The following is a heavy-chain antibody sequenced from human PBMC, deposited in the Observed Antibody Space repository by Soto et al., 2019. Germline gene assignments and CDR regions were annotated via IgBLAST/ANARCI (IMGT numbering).Heavy chain of an antibody. V-gene: IGHV1-69*02. CDR3: ARGKGYSGYQPIDY. J-gene: IGHJ4*02. D-gene: IGHD5-12*01. Sequence: QVQLVQSGAEVKKPGSSVKVSCKASGGTFSSYTISWVRQAPGQGLEWMGRSIPILGIANYAQKFQGRVTITADKPTSTAYMELSSLRSEDTAVYYCARGKGYSGYQPIDYWGQGTLVTVSS. CDR2: SIPILGIA. CDR1: GGTFSSYT.